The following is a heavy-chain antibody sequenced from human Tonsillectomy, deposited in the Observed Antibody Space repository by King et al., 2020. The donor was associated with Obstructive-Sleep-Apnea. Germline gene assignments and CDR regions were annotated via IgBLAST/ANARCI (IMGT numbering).Heavy chain of an antibody. D-gene: IGHD3-10*01. CDR3: TLTYYDSGSYHYGGYGMDV. V-gene: IGHV3-66*01. CDR1: GFIVSNNY. J-gene: IGHJ6*02. Sequence: VQLVESGGGLVQPGGSLRLSCAASGFIVSNNYMSWVRQAPGKGLEWVSVIYSGGSTYYADSVKGRFTISRDNSKNTLYLQMNSLRAEDTAVYYCTLTYYDSGSYHYGGYGMDVWGQGTTVTVSS. CDR2: IYSGGST.